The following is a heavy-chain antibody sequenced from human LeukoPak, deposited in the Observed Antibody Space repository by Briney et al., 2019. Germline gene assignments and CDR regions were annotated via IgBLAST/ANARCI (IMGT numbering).Heavy chain of an antibody. CDR1: GFIFSNSG. CDR3: AKGFSGYDITLDY. D-gene: IGHD5-12*01. J-gene: IGHJ4*02. V-gene: IGHV3-30*02. CDR2: IRYDGSNSVK. Sequence: GGSLRLSCAASGFIFSNSGMHWVRQAPGKGLEWVAFIRYDGSNSVKDYTDSVKGRFTISRDNSKNTLYLQMNSLRAEDAAVYYCAKGFSGYDITLDYWGQGALVTVSS.